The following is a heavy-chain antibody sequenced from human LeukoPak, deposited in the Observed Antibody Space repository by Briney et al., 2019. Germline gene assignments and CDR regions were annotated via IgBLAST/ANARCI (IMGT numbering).Heavy chain of an antibody. J-gene: IGHJ4*02. CDR2: IYTTGTT. Sequence: SETLSLTCTVSSGSISSYYWGWVRQPLGKGLEWIGRIYTTGTTHYNPSLKSRVTMSIDTSTNQFSLNLRSMTAADTAVYFCGRQGYTATYYFLDYWSQGTLVAVS. CDR1: SGSISSYY. D-gene: IGHD1-26*01. CDR3: GRQGYTATYYFLDY. V-gene: IGHV4-4*07.